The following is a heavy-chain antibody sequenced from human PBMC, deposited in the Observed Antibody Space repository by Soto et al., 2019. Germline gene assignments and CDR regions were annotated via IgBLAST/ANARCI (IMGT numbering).Heavy chain of an antibody. CDR2: ISYDGRNT. Sequence: PGGSLRLSCAASGFIFSSYGMHWVRQAPGKGLQWVAVISYDGRNTYHEDSVKGRFTISRDNSENTLYLQMKSLRAEDTAVYYCAKGGYYDILSGSAPAPLDYWGQGTLVTVSS. D-gene: IGHD3-9*01. J-gene: IGHJ4*02. V-gene: IGHV3-30*18. CDR1: GFIFSSYG. CDR3: AKGGYYDILSGSAPAPLDY.